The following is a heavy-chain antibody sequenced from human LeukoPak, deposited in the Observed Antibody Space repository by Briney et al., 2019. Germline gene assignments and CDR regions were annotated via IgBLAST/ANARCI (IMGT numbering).Heavy chain of an antibody. Sequence: SETLSLTCSVYGDSIRSSYWNWVRQSAGQGLEWIGRIYTSGTINYNPSLKSRVTISMDKSKNQFSLKLKSVTAADTAIYYCARDIPHVGYYYYYMDVWGKGTTVTVSS. CDR3: ARDIPHVGYYYYYMDV. CDR2: IYTSGTI. CDR1: GDSIRSSY. J-gene: IGHJ6*03. V-gene: IGHV4-4*07.